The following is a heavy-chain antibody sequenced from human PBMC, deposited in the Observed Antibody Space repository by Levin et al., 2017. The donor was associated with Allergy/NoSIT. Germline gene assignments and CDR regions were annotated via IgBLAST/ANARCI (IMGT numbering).Heavy chain of an antibody. V-gene: IGHV4-34*01. J-gene: IGHJ4*02. CDR2: INHSGST. Sequence: SETLSLTCAVYGGSFSGYYWSWIRQPPGKGLEWIGEINHSGSTNYNPSLKSRVTISVDTSKNQFSLKLSSVTAADTAVYYCARHGSGSHFDYWGQGTLVTVSS. D-gene: IGHD3-10*01. CDR3: ARHGSGSHFDY. CDR1: GGSFSGYY.